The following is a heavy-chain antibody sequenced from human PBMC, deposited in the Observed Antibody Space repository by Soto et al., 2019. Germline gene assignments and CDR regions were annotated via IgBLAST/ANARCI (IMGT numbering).Heavy chain of an antibody. V-gene: IGHV1-8*01. CDR2: MNPNSGNT. Sequence: QVQLVQSGAEVKRPGASVKVSCKASGYTFTSYDINWVRQATGQGLEWMGWMNPNSGNTGYAQKFQGRVTMTRNTSIRTAYMELSSLRSEATAVYYCARMKVVRGLAKYFQHWGQGTLVTVSS. D-gene: IGHD3-10*01. J-gene: IGHJ1*01. CDR3: ARMKVVRGLAKYFQH. CDR1: GYTFTSYD.